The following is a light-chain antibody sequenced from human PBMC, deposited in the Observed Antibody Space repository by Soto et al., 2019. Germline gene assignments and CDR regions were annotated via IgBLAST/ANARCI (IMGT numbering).Light chain of an antibody. V-gene: IGKV2-30*01. CDR2: KVS. J-gene: IGKJ1*01. CDR3: MQGTQWPWT. CDR1: QSLVYSDGNTY. Sequence: DVVMTQSPLSLPVTLGQPASISCRSSQSLVYSDGNTYLNWFQQRPGQSPRRLIYKVSTRDSGVSERFSGSGSGTDFTLKISRVEAEDVGVYYCMQGTQWPWTFGQGTKVEIK.